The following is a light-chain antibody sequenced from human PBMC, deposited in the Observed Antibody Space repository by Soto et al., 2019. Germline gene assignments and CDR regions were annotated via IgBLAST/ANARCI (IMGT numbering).Light chain of an antibody. CDR1: QSVSSSY. V-gene: IGKV3-20*01. Sequence: EIVLTQSPGTLSLSPGERATLSCRASQSVSSSYLAWYQQRPGQPPRLLIYRSSSRATGIPARFSGSGSGTEFTLTINSLQSEDFAVYYCQQYQNLWTFGQGTKVDI. CDR3: QQYQNLWT. CDR2: RSS. J-gene: IGKJ1*01.